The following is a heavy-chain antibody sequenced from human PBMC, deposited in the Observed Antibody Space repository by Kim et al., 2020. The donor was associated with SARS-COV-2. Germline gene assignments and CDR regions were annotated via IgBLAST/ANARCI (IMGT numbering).Heavy chain of an antibody. CDR3: ASVSAAAGMSDY. V-gene: IGHV4-34*01. D-gene: IGHD6-13*01. Sequence: NDNPSLTSRVTIAVDTSKKQFSRKLSSVTAADTAVYYCASVSAAAGMSDYWGQGTLVTVSS. J-gene: IGHJ4*02.